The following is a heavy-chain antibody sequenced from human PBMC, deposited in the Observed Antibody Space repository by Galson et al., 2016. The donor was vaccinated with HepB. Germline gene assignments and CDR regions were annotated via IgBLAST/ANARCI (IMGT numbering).Heavy chain of an antibody. D-gene: IGHD6-19*01. V-gene: IGHV1-2*02. CDR3: ARDLNILISGWSPGDY. CDR2: INPNSGGT. CDR1: GYTFTGYY. Sequence: SVKVSCKASGYTFTGYYMHWVRQAPGQGLEWMGWINPNSGGTNFAQKFQGRVTMTRDTSISTAYMELDSLASDDTAVYYCARDLNILISGWSPGDYWGQGTLVTVSS. J-gene: IGHJ4*02.